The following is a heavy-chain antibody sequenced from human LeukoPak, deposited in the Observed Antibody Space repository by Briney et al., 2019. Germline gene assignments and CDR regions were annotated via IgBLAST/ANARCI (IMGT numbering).Heavy chain of an antibody. D-gene: IGHD3-9*01. V-gene: IGHV1-69*04. J-gene: IGHJ5*02. Sequence: SVKVSCKASGGTFSSYAISWVRQASGQGLEWMGRIIPIFGIANYAQKFQGRVTMTEDTSTDTAYMELSSLRSEDTAVYYCATRGMNILTGYSGWFDPWGQGTLVTVSS. CDR2: IIPIFGIA. CDR1: GGTFSSYA. CDR3: ATRGMNILTGYSGWFDP.